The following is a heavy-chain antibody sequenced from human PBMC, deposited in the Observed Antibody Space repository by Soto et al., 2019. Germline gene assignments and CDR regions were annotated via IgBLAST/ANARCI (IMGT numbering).Heavy chain of an antibody. CDR2: INPSGGST. V-gene: IGHV1-46*01. D-gene: IGHD2-2*01. CDR1: GYTFTSYY. CDR3: ARGGCTSCYDGLNWFDP. Sequence: QVQLVQSGAEVKKPGASVKVSCKASGYTFTSYYMHWVRQAPGQGLEWMGIINPSGGSTSYAQKFQGRVTMTRDTSTSTVYMELSSLRSEDTAVYFCARGGCTSCYDGLNWFDPWGQGTLVTVSS. J-gene: IGHJ5*02.